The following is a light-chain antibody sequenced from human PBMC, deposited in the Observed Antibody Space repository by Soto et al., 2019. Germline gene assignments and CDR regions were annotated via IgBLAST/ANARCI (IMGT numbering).Light chain of an antibody. CDR1: SSDVGGYNY. CDR3: SSYTSSSTLYV. Sequence: QSALTQPASVSGSPGQSITISCTGTSSDVGGYNYVSWYQQHPGKAPKLMIYEVSNRPSGVSNRFAGSKSGNTASLTISGLHAEDEADYYCSSYTSSSTLYVVGSGTKLTAL. J-gene: IGLJ1*01. V-gene: IGLV2-14*01. CDR2: EVS.